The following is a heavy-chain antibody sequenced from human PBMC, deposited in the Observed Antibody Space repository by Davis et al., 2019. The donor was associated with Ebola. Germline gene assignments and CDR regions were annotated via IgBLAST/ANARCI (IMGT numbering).Heavy chain of an antibody. CDR2: MNPNSGNT. V-gene: IGHV1-8*01. CDR1: GYTFTSYD. Sequence: ASVTVSCKASGYTFTSYDINWVRQATGQGLEWMGWMNPNSGNTGYAQKFQGRVTMTRNTSISTAYMELSSLTSEDTAVYYCARPQLLSNWFDPWGQGTLVTVSS. CDR3: ARPQLLSNWFDP. D-gene: IGHD2-2*01. J-gene: IGHJ5*02.